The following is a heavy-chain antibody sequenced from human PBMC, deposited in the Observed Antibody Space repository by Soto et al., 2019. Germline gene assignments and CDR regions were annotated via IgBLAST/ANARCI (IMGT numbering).Heavy chain of an antibody. CDR1: GDSTNRAGYH. V-gene: IGHV4-31*03. J-gene: IGHJ3*02. CDR3: ARDPYYEGRSWGGFQI. Sequence: QVQLQESGPGLVKPSQTLALTCSVSGDSTNRAGYHWAWIRQHPGKGLEWIGYISHTGTSSYSPSLKSRITMSVDTSKNQFSLKLTSVTAADTAVYYCARDPYYEGRSWGGFQIWVQGTTVIVSS. CDR2: ISHTGTS. D-gene: IGHD3-22*01.